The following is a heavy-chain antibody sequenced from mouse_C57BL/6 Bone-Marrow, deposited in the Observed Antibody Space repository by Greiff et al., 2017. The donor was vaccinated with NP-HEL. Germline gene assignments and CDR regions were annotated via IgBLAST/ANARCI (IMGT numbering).Heavy chain of an antibody. V-gene: IGHV5-4*03. J-gene: IGHJ2*01. Sequence: DVMLVESGGGLVKPGGSLKLSCAASGFTFSSYAMSWVRQTPEKRLEWVATISDGGSYTYYPDNVKGRFTISRDNAKNNLYLQMSHLKSEDTAMYYCARFTTVVARGFDYWGQGTTLTVSS. CDR3: ARFTTVVARGFDY. CDR2: ISDGGSYT. CDR1: GFTFSSYA. D-gene: IGHD1-1*01.